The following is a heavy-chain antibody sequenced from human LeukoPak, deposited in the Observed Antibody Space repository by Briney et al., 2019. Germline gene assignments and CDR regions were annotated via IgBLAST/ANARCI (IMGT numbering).Heavy chain of an antibody. V-gene: IGHV4-34*01. J-gene: IGHJ4*02. CDR1: GGSFIGYD. Sequence: SETLSLTCAVYGGSFIGYDWTWIRQPPGKGLEWIGEINHSGGTNYNPSLKSRVTISVDTSKNQFSLKLSSVTAADTAVYYCAKDREGYFDYWGQGTLVTVSS. CDR2: INHSGGT. CDR3: AKDREGYFDY.